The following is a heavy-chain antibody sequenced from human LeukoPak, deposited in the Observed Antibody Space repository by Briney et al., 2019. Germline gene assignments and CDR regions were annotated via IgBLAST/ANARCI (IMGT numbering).Heavy chain of an antibody. V-gene: IGHV3-11*04. CDR1: GFTFSDYY. Sequence: GGSLRLSCAASGFTFSDYYMSWIRQAPGKGLGWVSYISSSGSTIYYADSVKGRFTISRDNAKNSLYLQMNSLRAEDTAVYYCASRAYSSSWPRIFWGQGTLVTVSS. CDR2: ISSSGSTI. J-gene: IGHJ4*02. CDR3: ASRAYSSSWPRIF. D-gene: IGHD6-13*01.